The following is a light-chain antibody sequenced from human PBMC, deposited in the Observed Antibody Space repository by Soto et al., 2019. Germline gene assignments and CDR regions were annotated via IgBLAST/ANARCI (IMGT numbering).Light chain of an antibody. CDR2: WAS. Sequence: DIVMTQSPDSLAVSLGERATINCKSSQSVLYSGNNKNFLAWYQQRPGQPPSVLVSWASTRQSGVPDRFSGSGSETDFTLTISSLQAEDVAVYYCQQYYNTPYTFGQGTKVEIK. V-gene: IGKV4-1*01. CDR1: QSVLYSGNNKNF. CDR3: QQYYNTPYT. J-gene: IGKJ2*01.